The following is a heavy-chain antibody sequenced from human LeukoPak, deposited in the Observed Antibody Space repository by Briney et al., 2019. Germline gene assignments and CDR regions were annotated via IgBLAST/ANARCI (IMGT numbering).Heavy chain of an antibody. J-gene: IGHJ4*02. CDR1: GFTFRSYA. CDR3: ARKGVDGSGYDLDY. Sequence: GGSLRLSCAASGFTFRSYAMIWVRQAPGKGLEWVSSVPDGGSHTHYADSVKGRFTISRDNSKNTLYLQMNNLRVEDTALYYCARKGVDGSGYDLDYWGQGTLVTVSS. CDR2: VPDGGSHT. V-gene: IGHV3-23*01. D-gene: IGHD5-12*01.